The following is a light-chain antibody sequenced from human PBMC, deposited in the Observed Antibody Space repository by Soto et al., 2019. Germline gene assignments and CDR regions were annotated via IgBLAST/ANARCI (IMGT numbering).Light chain of an antibody. V-gene: IGKV1-5*03. CDR3: QQYNTYWT. CDR1: QRISSW. J-gene: IGKJ1*01. CDR2: KAS. Sequence: DIQMTQAPSTLSASVGDRVTITCRASQRISSWLDWYQQKPGKAPKLLIYKASSLESGVPSRFSGSGSGTEFTLTISSLQPDDFATYNCQQYNTYWTFGQGTKVEIK.